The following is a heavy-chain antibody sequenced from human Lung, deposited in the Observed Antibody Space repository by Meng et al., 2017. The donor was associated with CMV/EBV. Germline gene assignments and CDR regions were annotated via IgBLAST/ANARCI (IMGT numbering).Heavy chain of an antibody. Sequence: GGSXRLXCAASAFTVSSNYMSWVRQAPGKGLEWVSVIYSGGITYYAGSVKGRFTISRDNSKNTLYLQMNSLRAEDTAVYYCARDLEWFGSGGYFGMDVWGQGTTVTVSS. CDR2: IYSGGIT. J-gene: IGHJ6*02. CDR3: ARDLEWFGSGGYFGMDV. V-gene: IGHV3-66*02. D-gene: IGHD3-10*01. CDR1: AFTVSSNY.